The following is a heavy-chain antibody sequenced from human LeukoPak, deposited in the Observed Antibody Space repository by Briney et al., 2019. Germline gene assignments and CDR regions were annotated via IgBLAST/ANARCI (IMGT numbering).Heavy chain of an antibody. CDR1: GFTFSSYA. CDR2: ISGSGGST. J-gene: IGHJ2*01. D-gene: IGHD3-22*01. Sequence: GGSLRLSCAASGFTFSSYAMSWVRQAPGKGLEWVSAISGSGGSTYYADSVRGRFTISRDNAKNSLFLQMSGLRAEDTAVYYCARDRVRDYYDSSGYYPQQYFDLWGRGTLATVSS. V-gene: IGHV3-23*01. CDR3: ARDRVRDYYDSSGYYPQQYFDL.